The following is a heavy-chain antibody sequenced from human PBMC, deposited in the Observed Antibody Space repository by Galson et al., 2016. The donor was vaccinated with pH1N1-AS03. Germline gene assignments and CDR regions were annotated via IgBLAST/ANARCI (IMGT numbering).Heavy chain of an antibody. Sequence: PALVKPTQTLTLTCTFSGFSLNDGGLGVGWIRQPPGKALEWLGMIYWHDDKRYNPSLQNRLTRTQGVSKSEVVLQMTNVDPEDTATYYCSHRFYGSGASFFDFWGQGIVVVVS. CDR2: IYWHDDK. J-gene: IGHJ4*02. V-gene: IGHV2-5*01. CDR1: GFSLNDGGLG. D-gene: IGHD3-10*01. CDR3: SHRFYGSGASFFDF.